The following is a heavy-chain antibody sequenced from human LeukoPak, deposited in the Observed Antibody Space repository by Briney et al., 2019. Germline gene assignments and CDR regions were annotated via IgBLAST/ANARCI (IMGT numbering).Heavy chain of an antibody. CDR2: ISGSGGST. J-gene: IGHJ4*02. CDR3: AKDDGPETATMFDY. CDR1: GFTFSSYA. D-gene: IGHD5-24*01. Sequence: GGSPRLSCAASGFTFSSYAMSWVRQAPGKGLEWVSAISGSGGSTYYADSVKGRFTISRDNSKNTLYLQMNSLRAEDTAVYYCAKDDGPETATMFDYWGQGTLVTVSS. V-gene: IGHV3-23*01.